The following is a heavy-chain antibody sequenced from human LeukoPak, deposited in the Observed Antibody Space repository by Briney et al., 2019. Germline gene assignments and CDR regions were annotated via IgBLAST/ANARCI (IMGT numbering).Heavy chain of an antibody. V-gene: IGHV3-7*01. CDR2: IKHDGSED. CDR3: ARDETGWFGDHLQTFDY. D-gene: IGHD3-10*01. J-gene: IGHJ4*02. CDR1: GFTFSNYW. Sequence: PGGSLRLSCAASGFTFSNYWMTWVRQAPGKGLEWVANIKHDGSEDYYLDSVKGRFTISRDNAKSSMWLQMNSLRDEDTAVYYCARDETGWFGDHLQTFDYWGQGTLVTVSS.